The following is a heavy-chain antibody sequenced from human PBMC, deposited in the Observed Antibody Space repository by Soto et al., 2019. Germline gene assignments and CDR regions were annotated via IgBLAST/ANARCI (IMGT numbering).Heavy chain of an antibody. Sequence: ASVKVSCKASGYTFTGYYMHWVRQAPGQGLEWMGWINPNSGGTNYAQKFQGWVTMTRDTSISTAYMELSRLRSDDTAVYYCARDRGYYYDSSCYSYYYYGMDVWRLEDTVTVSS. CDR2: INPNSGGT. D-gene: IGHD3-22*01. CDR1: GYTFTGYY. V-gene: IGHV1-2*04. CDR3: ARDRGYYYDSSCYSYYYYGMDV. J-gene: IGHJ6*02.